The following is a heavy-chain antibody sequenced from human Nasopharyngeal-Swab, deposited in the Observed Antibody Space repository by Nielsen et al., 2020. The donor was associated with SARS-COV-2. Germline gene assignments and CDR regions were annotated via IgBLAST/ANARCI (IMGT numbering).Heavy chain of an antibody. V-gene: IGHV4-39*07. CDR2: IYYSGST. Sequence: SETLSLTCAVYGASLTSSTYYWGWIRQPPGKGLEWTGNIYYSGSTYYNPSLKSRVTLSVDTSMNQVSLEVSSVTAADTAVYYCARGLSGIVPAPILGLGPYYYYYYMDVWGKGTTVTVSS. CDR3: ARGLSGIVPAPILGLGPYYYYYYMDV. CDR1: GASLTSSTYY. J-gene: IGHJ6*03. D-gene: IGHD2-2*01.